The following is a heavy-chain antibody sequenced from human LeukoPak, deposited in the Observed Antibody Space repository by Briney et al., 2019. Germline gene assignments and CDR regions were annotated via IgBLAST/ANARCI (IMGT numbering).Heavy chain of an antibody. CDR3: ARDGPYYYDSSGYYDAFDI. V-gene: IGHV4-34*01. CDR1: GGSFSGNY. D-gene: IGHD3-22*01. Sequence: SETLSLTCAVYGGSFSGNYWSWIRQSPGKGLEWIGEINHSGSTNYNPSLKSRVTMSLDTSKNQFSLKLSSVTAADTAVYYCARDGPYYYDSSGYYDAFDIWGQGTMVTVSS. J-gene: IGHJ3*02. CDR2: INHSGST.